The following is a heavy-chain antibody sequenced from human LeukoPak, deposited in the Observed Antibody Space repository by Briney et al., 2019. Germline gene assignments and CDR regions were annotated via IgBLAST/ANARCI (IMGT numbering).Heavy chain of an antibody. D-gene: IGHD5-18*01. CDR1: GFTFSSYG. V-gene: IGHV3-30*18. J-gene: IGHJ4*02. Sequence: PGGSLRLSCAASGFTFSSYGMHWVRQAPGKGLEWVAVISYDGSNKYYADSVKGRFTISRDNSKNTLYLQMNSLRAEDTAVYYCAKDRWDSYYFDYWGQGTLVTVSS. CDR2: ISYDGSNK. CDR3: AKDRWDSYYFDY.